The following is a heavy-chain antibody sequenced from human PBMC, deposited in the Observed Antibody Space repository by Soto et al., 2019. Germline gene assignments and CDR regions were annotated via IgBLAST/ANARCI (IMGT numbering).Heavy chain of an antibody. D-gene: IGHD2-15*01. J-gene: IGHJ6*03. CDR3: ARGRYCSGGSCYTGDYYYYYMDV. CDR2: MNPNSGNT. Sequence: QVQLVQSGAEVKKPGASVKVSCKASGYTFTSYDINWVRQATGQGLEWMGWMNPNSGNTGYAQKFQGRVTMTRNTSISTAYMELSSLRSEDTAVYYCARGRYCSGGSCYTGDYYYYYMDVWGKGTTVTVSS. V-gene: IGHV1-8*01. CDR1: GYTFTSYD.